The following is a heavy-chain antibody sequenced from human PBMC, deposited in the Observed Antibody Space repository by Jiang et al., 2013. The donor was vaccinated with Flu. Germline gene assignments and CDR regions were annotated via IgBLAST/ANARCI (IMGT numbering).Heavy chain of an antibody. J-gene: IGHJ4*02. CDR3: ARAHQWGYDFWSGYYY. CDR1: GYTFTGYY. V-gene: IGHV1-2*04. Sequence: SGAEVKKPGASVKVSCKASGYTFTGYYMHWVRQAPGQGLEWMGWINPNSGGTNYAQKFQGWVTMTRDTSISTAYMELSRLRSDDTAVYYCARAHQWGYDFWSGYYYWGQGTLVTVSS. D-gene: IGHD3-3*01. CDR2: INPNSGGT.